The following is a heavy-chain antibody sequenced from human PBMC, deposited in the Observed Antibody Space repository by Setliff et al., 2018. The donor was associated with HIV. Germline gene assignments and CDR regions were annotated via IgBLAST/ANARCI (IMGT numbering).Heavy chain of an antibody. CDR2: FYTSGST. CDR3: ARSVVVVTVEWFDP. CDR1: GGSISSGSYY. D-gene: IGHD2-21*02. Sequence: PSETLSLTCTVSGGSISSGSYYWSWIRQPAGKGLEWIGRFYTSGSTNYSPSLKSRVTMSVDSSKNQFSLKLTSVTAADAAVYYCARSVVVVTVEWFDPWGQGTLVTVSS. V-gene: IGHV4-61*02. J-gene: IGHJ5*02.